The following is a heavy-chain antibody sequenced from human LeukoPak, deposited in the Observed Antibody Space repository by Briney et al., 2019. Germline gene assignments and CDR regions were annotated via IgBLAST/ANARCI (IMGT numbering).Heavy chain of an antibody. D-gene: IGHD5-12*01. CDR2: INPNSGGT. CDR1: GYTFISYG. Sequence: ASVKVSCKASGYTFISYGISWVRQAPGQGLEWMGWINPNSGGTNYAQKFQGRVTMTRDTSISTAYMELSRLRSDDTAVYYCARLRGYSGYDTVLGAFDIWGQGTMVTVSS. V-gene: IGHV1-2*02. J-gene: IGHJ3*02. CDR3: ARLRGYSGYDTVLGAFDI.